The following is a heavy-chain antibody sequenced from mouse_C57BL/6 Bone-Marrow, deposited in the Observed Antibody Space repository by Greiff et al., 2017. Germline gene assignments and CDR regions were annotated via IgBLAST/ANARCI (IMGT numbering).Heavy chain of an antibody. D-gene: IGHD4-1*01. CDR2: IHPNSGST. CDR1: GYTFTSYW. CDR3: ARGNCVAWFAY. V-gene: IGHV1-64*01. Sequence: VQLQQPGAELVKPGASVKLSCKASGYTFTSYWMHWVKQRPGQGLEWIGMIHPNSGSTNYNEKIKSKATLTVDKSSSTAYMQLSSLTSEDSAVYYCARGNCVAWFAYWGQGTLVTVSA. J-gene: IGHJ3*01.